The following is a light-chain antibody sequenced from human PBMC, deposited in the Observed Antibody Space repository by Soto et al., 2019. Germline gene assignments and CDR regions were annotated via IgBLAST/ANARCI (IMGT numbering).Light chain of an antibody. CDR2: DVS. V-gene: IGLV2-14*01. CDR1: SGDVGVYDY. J-gene: IGLJ3*02. CDR3: NSFTSSSPVA. Sequence: QSALTQPASVSESPGQSVTISCTGTSGDVGVYDYVSWYQQHPGKAPQLLIYDVSIRHPGVSDAFSGSKSGNKAALTISGIQAEDEADYYCNSFTSSSPVAFGGGTKVTVL.